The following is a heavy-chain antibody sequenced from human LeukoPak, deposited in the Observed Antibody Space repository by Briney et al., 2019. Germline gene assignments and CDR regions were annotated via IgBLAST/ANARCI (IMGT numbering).Heavy chain of an antibody. V-gene: IGHV3-30-3*01. CDR3: ARADLGYCSSTSCYPDY. D-gene: IGHD2-2*01. Sequence: GGSLRLSCAASGFTFSSYAMHLVRQAPGKGLEWVAVISYDGSNKYYADSVKGRFTISRDNSKNTLYLQMNSLRAEDTAVYYCARADLGYCSSTSCYPDYWGQGTLVTVSS. CDR2: ISYDGSNK. CDR1: GFTFSSYA. J-gene: IGHJ4*02.